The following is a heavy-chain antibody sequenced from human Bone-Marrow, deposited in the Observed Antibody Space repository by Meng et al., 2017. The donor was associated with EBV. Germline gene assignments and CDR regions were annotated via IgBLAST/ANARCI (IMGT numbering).Heavy chain of an antibody. CDR3: ASGPDYGYDY. CDR2: ISSSSSYI. J-gene: IGHJ4*02. CDR1: GFTFSSYS. D-gene: IGHD3-10*01. V-gene: IGHV3-21*01. Sequence: EVQLVESGGXLVKPGXSLRLSCAASGFTFSSYSMNWVRQAPGKGLEWVSSISSSSSYIYYADSVKGRFTISRDNAKNSLYLQMNSLRAEDTAVYYCASGPDYGYDYGGQGTLVTVSS.